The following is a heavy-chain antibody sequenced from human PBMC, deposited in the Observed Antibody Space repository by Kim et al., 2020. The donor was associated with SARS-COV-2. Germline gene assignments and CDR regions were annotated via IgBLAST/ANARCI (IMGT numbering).Heavy chain of an antibody. V-gene: IGHV6-1*01. CDR2: TYYRSKWYN. CDR1: GDSVSSNSAA. D-gene: IGHD2-2*01. Sequence: SQTLSLTCAISGDSVSSNSAAWNWIRQSPSRGLEWLGRTYYRSKWYNDYAGSVKSRITINPDTSKNQFSLQLNSVTPEDTAVYYCARGGCSSTSCYAKFYYYYYGMDVWGQGTPVTVSS. J-gene: IGHJ6*02. CDR3: ARGGCSSTSCYAKFYYYYYGMDV.